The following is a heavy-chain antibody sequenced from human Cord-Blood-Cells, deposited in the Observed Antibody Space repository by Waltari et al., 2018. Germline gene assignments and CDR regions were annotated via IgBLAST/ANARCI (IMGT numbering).Heavy chain of an antibody. CDR1: GGSSSGYY. D-gene: IGHD6-6*01. V-gene: IGHV4-34*01. Sequence: QVQLQQWGAGLLTPSATLSLTCAVYGGSSSGYYWSWIRQPPGKGLEWIGEINHSGSTNYNPSLKSRVTISVDTSKNQFSLKLSSVTAADTAVYYCASDAGIAARPSDAFDIWGQGTMVTVSS. CDR3: ASDAGIAARPSDAFDI. J-gene: IGHJ3*02. CDR2: INHSGST.